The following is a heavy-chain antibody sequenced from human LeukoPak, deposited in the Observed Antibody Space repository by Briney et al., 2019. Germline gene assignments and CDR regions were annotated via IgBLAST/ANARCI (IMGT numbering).Heavy chain of an antibody. J-gene: IGHJ4*02. CDR3: AAYSSGWSPRTYYFDY. D-gene: IGHD6-19*01. CDR1: GFTFSSYA. CDR2: ISGSGGST. Sequence: PGGSLRLSCAASGFTFSSYAMSWVRQAPGKGQEWVSAISGSGGSTYYADSVKGRFTISRDNSKNTLYLQMNSLRAEDTAVYYCAAYSSGWSPRTYYFDYWGQGTLVTVSS. V-gene: IGHV3-23*01.